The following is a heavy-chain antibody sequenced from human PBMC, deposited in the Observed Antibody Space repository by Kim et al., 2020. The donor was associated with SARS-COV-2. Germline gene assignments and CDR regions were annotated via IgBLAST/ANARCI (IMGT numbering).Heavy chain of an antibody. CDR1: GFTFSSYA. V-gene: IGHV3-23*03. J-gene: IGHJ6*02. Sequence: GGSLRLSCAASGFTFSSYAMSWVRQAPGKGLEWVSVSYSGGSSTYYADSVKGRFTISRDNSKNTLYLQMNSLRAEDTAVYYCAKDRSSSWSGYYYYGMDVWGQGTTVTVSS. D-gene: IGHD6-13*01. CDR2: SYSGGSST. CDR3: AKDRSSSWSGYYYYGMDV.